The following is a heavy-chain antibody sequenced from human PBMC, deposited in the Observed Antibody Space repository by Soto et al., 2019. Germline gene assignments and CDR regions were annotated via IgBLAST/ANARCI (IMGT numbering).Heavy chain of an antibody. D-gene: IGHD2-2*01. J-gene: IGHJ3*02. CDR3: ARYWNARPLYGAFDI. Sequence: QVQLVQSGAEVRKPGSSVQVSCEASGGSFNNYVISWLRQAPGQGLEWMGGITPNYAAANSAQKFRGRLTINADKATNTAYMELNSLRPEDTATYYCARYWNARPLYGAFDIWGQGTTVIVS. V-gene: IGHV1-69*06. CDR1: GGSFNNYV. CDR2: ITPNYAAA.